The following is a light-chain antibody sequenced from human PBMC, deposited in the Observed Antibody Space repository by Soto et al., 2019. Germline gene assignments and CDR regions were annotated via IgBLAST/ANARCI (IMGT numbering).Light chain of an antibody. Sequence: EIVLTQSPGTLSLSPGGRATLSCRASQSVSSSYLAWYQQKPGQAPRLVIYGASSRATGIPDRFSGSGSGTDFTLTISRLEPEDFAVYYCEQYGSSPRTFGQGTKV. J-gene: IGKJ1*01. CDR2: GAS. CDR3: EQYGSSPRT. V-gene: IGKV3-20*01. CDR1: QSVSSSY.